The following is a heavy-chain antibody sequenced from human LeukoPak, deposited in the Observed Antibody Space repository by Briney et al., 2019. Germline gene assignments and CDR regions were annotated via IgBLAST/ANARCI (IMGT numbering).Heavy chain of an antibody. J-gene: IGHJ4*02. Sequence: SETLSLTCTVSGGSISSYYWSWIRQPPGKGLEWIGYIYYSGSTNYNPSLKSRVTISVDTSKNQFSLKLSSVTAADTAVYYCARGFWSGLSNFDFWGQGTLVTVSS. CDR2: IYYSGST. CDR3: ARGFWSGLSNFDF. D-gene: IGHD3-3*01. CDR1: GGSISSYY. V-gene: IGHV4-59*01.